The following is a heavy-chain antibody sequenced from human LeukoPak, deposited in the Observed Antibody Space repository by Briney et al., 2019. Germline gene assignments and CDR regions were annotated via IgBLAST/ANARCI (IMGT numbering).Heavy chain of an antibody. Sequence: PGGSLRLSCAVSGFTVSTNYMTWVRQAPGKGLEWVSVIYTGGSTYYADSVKGRFTISRDNSKNTLYLQMNSLRTEDTVVYYCARRLPTAWGADYWGQGTLVTVSS. CDR1: GFTVSTNY. D-gene: IGHD7-27*01. V-gene: IGHV3-53*01. CDR2: IYTGGST. CDR3: ARRLPTAWGADY. J-gene: IGHJ4*02.